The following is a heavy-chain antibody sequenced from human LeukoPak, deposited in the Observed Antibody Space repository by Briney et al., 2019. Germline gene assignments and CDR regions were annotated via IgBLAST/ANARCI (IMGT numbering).Heavy chain of an antibody. CDR2: ISSSSSCT. CDR3: ARPLGTGAFGELS. V-gene: IGHV3-11*06. J-gene: IGHJ5*02. D-gene: IGHD3-10*01. Sequence: GGSLRLSCAASGFTFSDYYMSWIRQALGKGLEWVSYISSSSSCTNYSDSVKGRFTISRDNAKNSLYLQMNSLRAEDTAAYYCARPLGTGAFGELSWGQGTLVTVSS. CDR1: GFTFSDYY.